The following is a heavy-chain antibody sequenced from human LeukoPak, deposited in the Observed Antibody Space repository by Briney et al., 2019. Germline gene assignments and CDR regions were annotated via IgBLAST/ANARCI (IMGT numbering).Heavy chain of an antibody. D-gene: IGHD3-22*01. J-gene: IGHJ4*02. CDR3: AKWDSSGQSLRQDY. Sequence: PGGSLRLSCAASGSTFSSYGMHWVRQAPGKGLEWVAVISYDGSNKYYADSVKGRFTISRDNSKNTLYLQMNSLRADETAVYYCAKWDSSGQSLRQDYWGQGTLVTVSS. V-gene: IGHV3-30*18. CDR2: ISYDGSNK. CDR1: GSTFSSYG.